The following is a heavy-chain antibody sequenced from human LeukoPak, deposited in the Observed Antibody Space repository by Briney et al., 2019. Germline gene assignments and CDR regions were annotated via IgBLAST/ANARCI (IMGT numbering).Heavy chain of an antibody. CDR2: ISSSGSTI. V-gene: IGHV3-11*01. CDR3: ARVSYSNYFDY. D-gene: IGHD4-11*01. Sequence: GGSLRLSCAASGFTSSDYYMSWIRQAPGKGLEWVSYISSSGSTIYYADSVKGRFTISRDNAKNSLYLQMNSLRAEDTAVYYCARVSYSNYFDYWGQGTLVTVSS. J-gene: IGHJ4*02. CDR1: GFTSSDYY.